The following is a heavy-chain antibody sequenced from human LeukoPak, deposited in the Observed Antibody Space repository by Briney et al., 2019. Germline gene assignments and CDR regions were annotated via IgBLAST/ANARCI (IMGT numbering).Heavy chain of an antibody. CDR3: ARGGGLDV. CDR1: GFTFGSHW. Sequence: GGSLRLSCAASGFTFGSHWLNWARQAPGKGLEWVASINHNGNVNYYVDSVKGRFTISRDNAKNSLYLQMSNLRAEDTAVYFCARGGGLDVWGQGATVTVSS. CDR2: INHNGNVN. J-gene: IGHJ6*02. D-gene: IGHD3-16*01. V-gene: IGHV3-7*03.